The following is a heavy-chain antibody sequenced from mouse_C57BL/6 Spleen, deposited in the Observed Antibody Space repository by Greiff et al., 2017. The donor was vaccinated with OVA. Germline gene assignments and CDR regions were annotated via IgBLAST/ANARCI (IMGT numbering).Heavy chain of an antibody. CDR1: GYTFTSYW. V-gene: IGHV1-50*01. J-gene: IGHJ2*01. CDR3: ASRSTMVTTKYYFDY. Sequence: QVQLQQPGAELVKPGASVKLSCKASGYTFTSYWMQWVKQRPGQGLEWIGEIDPSDSYTNYNQKFKGKATLTVDTSSSTAYMQLSSLTSEDSAVYYCASRSTMVTTKYYFDYWGRGTTLTVSS. D-gene: IGHD2-2*01. CDR2: IDPSDSYT.